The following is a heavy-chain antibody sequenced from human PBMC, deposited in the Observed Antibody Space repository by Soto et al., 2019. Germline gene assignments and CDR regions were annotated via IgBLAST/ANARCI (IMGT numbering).Heavy chain of an antibody. CDR3: ARASSFGYSYGYFDY. V-gene: IGHV1-69*13. D-gene: IGHD5-18*01. CDR2: IIPIFGAA. J-gene: IGHJ4*02. Sequence: ASVKVSCKASGGTFSSYAISWVRQAPGQGLEWMGGIIPIFGAANYAQKFQGRVTITADESTSTAYMELSSLRSEDTAVYYCARASSFGYSYGYFDYWGQGTLVTVSS. CDR1: GGTFSSYA.